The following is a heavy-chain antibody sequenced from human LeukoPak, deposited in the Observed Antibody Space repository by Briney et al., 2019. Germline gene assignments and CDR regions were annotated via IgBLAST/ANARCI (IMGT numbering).Heavy chain of an antibody. D-gene: IGHD2-2*01. CDR3: ARGRIVVVPAAIRGGWFDP. CDR2: INHSGST. Sequence: SETLSLTCTVSGYSISSGYYWGWIRQPPGKGLEWIGEINHSGSTNYNPSLKSRVTISVDTSKNQFSLKLSSVTAADTAVYYCARGRIVVVPAAIRGGWFDPWGQGTLVTVSS. CDR1: GYSISSGYY. J-gene: IGHJ5*02. V-gene: IGHV4-38-2*02.